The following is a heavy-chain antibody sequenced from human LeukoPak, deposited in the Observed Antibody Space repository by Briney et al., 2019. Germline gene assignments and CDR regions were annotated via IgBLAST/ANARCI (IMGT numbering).Heavy chain of an antibody. J-gene: IGHJ6*03. CDR3: ARRLRGYSGYDYYYYMGV. Sequence: SETLSPTCTVSGGSISSYYWSWIRQPPGKGLEWIGYIYYSGSTNYNPSLKSRVTIPVDTSKNQFSLKLSSVTTADTAVYYCARRLRGYSGYDYYYYMGVWGKGTTVTVSS. D-gene: IGHD5-12*01. CDR1: GGSISSYY. V-gene: IGHV4-59*01. CDR2: IYYSGST.